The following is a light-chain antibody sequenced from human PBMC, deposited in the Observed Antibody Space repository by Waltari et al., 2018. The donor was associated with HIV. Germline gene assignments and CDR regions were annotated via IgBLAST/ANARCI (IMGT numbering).Light chain of an antibody. CDR2: RND. J-gene: IGLJ3*02. CDR3: ATWDDSLSGWV. CDR1: RSNIGKNF. Sequence: QPVLTQPPSASGTPGQRVTISCSGSRSNIGKNFIYWYQQFPGTAPKLLIYRNDQRPSGVPDRFSGSKSGTSASLAISGLRSEDEADYYCATWDDSLSGWVFGGGTKLTVL. V-gene: IGLV1-47*01.